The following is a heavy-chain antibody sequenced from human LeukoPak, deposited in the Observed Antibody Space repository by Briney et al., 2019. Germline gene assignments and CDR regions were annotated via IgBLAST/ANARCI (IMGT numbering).Heavy chain of an antibody. V-gene: IGHV1-46*01. CDR1: GYTFTSYY. D-gene: IGHD1-26*01. CDR3: ATVLGGSYPPPFDY. CDR2: INPSGGST. Sequence: ASVKVSCKASGYTFTSYYMHWVRQAPGQGLEWMGIINPSGGSTSYAQKFQGRVTMTEDTSTDTAYMELSSLRSEDTAVYYCATVLGGSYPPPFDYWGQGTLVTVSS. J-gene: IGHJ4*02.